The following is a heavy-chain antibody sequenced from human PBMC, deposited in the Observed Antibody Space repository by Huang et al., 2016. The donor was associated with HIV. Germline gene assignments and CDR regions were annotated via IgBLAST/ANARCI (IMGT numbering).Heavy chain of an antibody. CDR1: EGTFSSYS. CDR2: IIPIFGTT. V-gene: IGHV1-69*13. Sequence: VQLIQSGAEVKKTGSSVRVSCRASEGTFSSYSIGWIRQAPGQGLGWMGGIIPIFGTTTYAQKFQGRVSIAADESTSTAYMDLNSLRSEDTAVYYCARAALVNNQYFDYWGQGTLVTVSS. D-gene: IGHD5-18*01. CDR3: ARAALVNNQYFDY. J-gene: IGHJ4*02.